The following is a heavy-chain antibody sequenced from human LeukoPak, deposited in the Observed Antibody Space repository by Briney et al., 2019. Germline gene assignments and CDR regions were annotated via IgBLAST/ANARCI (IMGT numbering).Heavy chain of an antibody. D-gene: IGHD5-18*01. CDR2: INHSGST. CDR3: ARGDVDTEYYYYYGMDV. CDR1: GGSFSGYY. V-gene: IGHV4-34*01. J-gene: IGHJ6*02. Sequence: SETLSLTCAVYGGSFSGYYWSWIRQPPGKGREWIGEINHSGSTNYNPSLKTRATISVDTSKNQFSLKLSSVTAAEPAVYYCARGDVDTEYYYYYGMDVWGQGTTVTVSS.